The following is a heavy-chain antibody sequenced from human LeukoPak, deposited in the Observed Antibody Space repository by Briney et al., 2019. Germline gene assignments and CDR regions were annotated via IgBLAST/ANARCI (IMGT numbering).Heavy chain of an antibody. V-gene: IGHV3-21*04. D-gene: IGHD2-15*01. J-gene: IGHJ5*01. CDR2: ISSSSSYI. CDR1: GFTFSSYS. CDR3: ARDRCSGGSCYLNWFDS. Sequence: GGSLRLSCAASGFTFSSYSMNWVRQAPGKGLEWVSSISSSSSYIYYADSVKGRFTISRDNAKNSLYLQMNSLRAEDTALYYCARDRCSGGSCYLNWFDSWGQGTLVTVSS.